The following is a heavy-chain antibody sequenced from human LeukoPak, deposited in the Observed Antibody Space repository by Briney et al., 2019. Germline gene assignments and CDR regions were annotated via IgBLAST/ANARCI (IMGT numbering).Heavy chain of an antibody. D-gene: IGHD3-3*01. CDR3: AFGAGGTF. V-gene: IGHV3-21*06. Sequence: GGSLRLSCTASGFTFSGYTMNWVRQAPGKGLEWVSSISSSDYYINYAESVEGRFTISRNDADNLLYLQMNSLRAEDTAMYYCAFGAGGTFWGQGTLVTVSS. J-gene: IGHJ4*02. CDR1: GFTFSGYT. CDR2: ISSSDYYI.